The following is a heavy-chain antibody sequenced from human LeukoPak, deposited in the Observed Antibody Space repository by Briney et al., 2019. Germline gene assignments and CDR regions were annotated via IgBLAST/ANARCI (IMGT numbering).Heavy chain of an antibody. D-gene: IGHD2-2*01. CDR2: ISSSSSTI. CDR1: GFTFSSYS. V-gene: IGHV3-48*04. CDR3: ARDSAGYCSSTSCRTDAFDI. Sequence: GGSLRLSCAASGFTFSSYSMNWVRQAPGKGLEWVSYISSSSSTIYYADPVKGRFTISRDNAKNSLYLQMNSLRAEDTAVYYCARDSAGYCSSTSCRTDAFDIWGQGTMVTVSS. J-gene: IGHJ3*02.